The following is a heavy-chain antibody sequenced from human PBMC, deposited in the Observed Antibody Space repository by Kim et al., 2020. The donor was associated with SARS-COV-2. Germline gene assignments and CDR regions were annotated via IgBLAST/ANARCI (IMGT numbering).Heavy chain of an antibody. CDR2: IYYSGST. V-gene: IGHV4-39*01. J-gene: IGHJ5*02. D-gene: IGHD6-13*01. CDR3: ARAVWSSWTNVGNWFDP. CDR1: GGSISSSSYY. Sequence: SETLSLTCTVSGGSISSSSYYWGWIRQPPGKGLEWIGSIYYSGSTYYNPSLKSRVTISVDTSKNQFSLKLSPVTAADTAVYYCARAVWSSWTNVGNWFDPWGQGTLVTVSS.